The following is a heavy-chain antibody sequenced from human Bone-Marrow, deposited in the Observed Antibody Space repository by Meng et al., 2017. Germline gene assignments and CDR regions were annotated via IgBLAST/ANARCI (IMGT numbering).Heavy chain of an antibody. CDR3: ASDAGRYYLWYYFDY. Sequence: VVVCGAVVKQPGASVTVYCKASGYALRSYAMHWVRQAPGKGLELVAVISYDGSNKYYADSVKGRFTISRDNSKNTLYLQMNSLRAEDTAVYYCASDAGRYYLWYYFDYWGQGTLVTVSS. CDR2: ISYDGSNK. V-gene: IGHV3-30*04. J-gene: IGHJ4*02. CDR1: GYALRSYA. D-gene: IGHD1-26*01.